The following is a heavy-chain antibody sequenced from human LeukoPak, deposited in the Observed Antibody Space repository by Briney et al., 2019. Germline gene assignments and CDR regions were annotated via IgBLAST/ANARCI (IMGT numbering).Heavy chain of an antibody. Sequence: SETLSLTCTVSGGSISSYYWSWIRQPPEKGLEWIGYSSYRGSTDYNPSLKSRVTFSVDTSKNQFSLRLSSVTAADTAVYYCGRRTYYDTLTGYNYWYFDLWGRGTLVTVSS. CDR3: GRRTYYDTLTGYNYWYFDL. CDR2: SSYRGST. D-gene: IGHD3-9*01. J-gene: IGHJ2*01. CDR1: GGSISSYY. V-gene: IGHV4-59*01.